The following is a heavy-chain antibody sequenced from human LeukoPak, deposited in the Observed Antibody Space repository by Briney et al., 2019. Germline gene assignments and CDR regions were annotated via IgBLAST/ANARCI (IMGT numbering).Heavy chain of an antibody. CDR2: IYYSGST. CDR1: GGSISSYY. V-gene: IGHV4-59*01. Sequence: PSETLSLTCTVSGGSISSYYWSWIRQPPGKGLEWIGYIYYSGSTNYNPPLKSRVTISVDTSKNQFSLKLSSVTAADTAVYYCASISTGYSSKRAALGYWGQGTLVTVSS. CDR3: ASISTGYSSKRAALGY. J-gene: IGHJ4*02. D-gene: IGHD6-13*01.